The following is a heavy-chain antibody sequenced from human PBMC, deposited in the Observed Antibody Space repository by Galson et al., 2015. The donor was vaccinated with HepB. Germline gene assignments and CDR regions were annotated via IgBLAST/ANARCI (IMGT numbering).Heavy chain of an antibody. V-gene: IGHV7-4-1*02. J-gene: IGHJ6*02. CDR3: AREKRGTMVRGDSYGMDV. CDR2: INTNTGKP. CDR1: GYTFTSYA. D-gene: IGHD3-10*01. Sequence: SVKVSCEASGYTFTSYAMSWVRQAPGQGLEWMGWINTNTGKPTYAQCVTGRFVFSLDTSVSKAYLQISSLKAEDTAVYYCAREKRGTMVRGDSYGMDVWGQGTTVTVSS.